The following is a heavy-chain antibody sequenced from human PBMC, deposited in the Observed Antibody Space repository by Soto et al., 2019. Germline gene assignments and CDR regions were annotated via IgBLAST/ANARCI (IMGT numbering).Heavy chain of an antibody. CDR1: GFSFSSYS. D-gene: IGHD3-9*01. CDR2: ISSGSSYI. CDR3: ARGGILTAYTLPFFDY. Sequence: EVHLVESGGGLVKPGGSLRLPCAASGFSFSSYSMNWVRQAPGKGLEWVSSISSGSSYIFYADSVKGRFTISRDNANNTLYLQMNSLRAEDTAVYYCARGGILTAYTLPFFDYWGQGTLVTVSS. V-gene: IGHV3-21*06. J-gene: IGHJ4*02.